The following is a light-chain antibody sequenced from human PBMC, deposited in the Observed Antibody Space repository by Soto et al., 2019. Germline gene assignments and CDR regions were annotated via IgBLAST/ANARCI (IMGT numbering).Light chain of an antibody. CDR3: QQYNSYSAND. Sequence: DIQMTQSPYTLSPSVGDRVSITCRASQSISGWLAWYQQKPGKAPKRLIYDASSLESGVPSRFRGRGSGTEFSLTISRLQPDDFATYYCQQYNSYSANDFGQGTKLEIK. J-gene: IGKJ2*01. CDR1: QSISGW. V-gene: IGKV1-5*01. CDR2: DAS.